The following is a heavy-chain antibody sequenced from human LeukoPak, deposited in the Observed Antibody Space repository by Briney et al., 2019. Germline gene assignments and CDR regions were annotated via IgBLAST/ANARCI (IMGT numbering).Heavy chain of an antibody. D-gene: IGHD3-16*01. CDR3: ARSGGGLQFNT. CDR2: IYSSGNT. CDR1: GGSISGYF. V-gene: IGHV4-59*01. Sequence: SETLSLTCTVSGGSISGYFWNWIRQPPGKGLEWVGYIYSSGNTNYNPSLKSRVTTSVDTSKNQFSLKLTSVTATDTAMYYCARSGGGLQFNTWGQGTMVTVSS. J-gene: IGHJ3*02.